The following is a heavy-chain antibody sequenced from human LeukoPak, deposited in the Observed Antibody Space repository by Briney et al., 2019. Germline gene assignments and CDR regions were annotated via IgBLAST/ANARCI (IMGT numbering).Heavy chain of an antibody. D-gene: IGHD3-10*01. J-gene: IGHJ5*02. CDR2: SNDSGGP. Sequence: SETLSLTCAVDGGSLSGHYWSWIRQPPGKVLEWIGESNDSGGPNYNPALQSRVTISVDTSKTQFSLHLSSVPAADTAVYYCARAFGNVRGDTWGQGTLVTVSS. CDR1: GGSLSGHY. CDR3: ARAFGNVRGDT. V-gene: IGHV4-34*01.